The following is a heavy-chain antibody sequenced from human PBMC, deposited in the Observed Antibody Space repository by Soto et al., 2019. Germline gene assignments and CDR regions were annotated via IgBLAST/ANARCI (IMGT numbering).Heavy chain of an antibody. CDR3: ASLVAAPSSFSSYYYGMDV. V-gene: IGHV3-21*01. CDR1: GFTFRSYT. Sequence: GGSLRLSCAASGFTFRSYTMDWVRQAPGKGLEWVSSISSSSSDIYYADSVKGRFTVSRDNAKNSLYLQMDSLRAEDTAVYYCASLVAAPSSFSSYYYGMDVWGQGTTVTVSS. CDR2: ISSSSSDI. D-gene: IGHD6-6*01. J-gene: IGHJ6*02.